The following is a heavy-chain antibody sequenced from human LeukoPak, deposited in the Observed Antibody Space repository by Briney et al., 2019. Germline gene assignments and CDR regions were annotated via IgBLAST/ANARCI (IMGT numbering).Heavy chain of an antibody. V-gene: IGHV1-69*01. J-gene: IGHJ5*02. D-gene: IGHD6-13*01. CDR1: GGTFSSYA. Sequence: SVKVSCKASGGTFSSYAISWVRQAPGQGLEWMGGVIPIFGTANYAQKFQGRVTITADESTSTAYMELSSLRSEDTAVYYCARDGIAAAGPGLYYGWFDPWGQGTLVTVSS. CDR3: ARDGIAAAGPGLYYGWFDP. CDR2: VIPIFGTA.